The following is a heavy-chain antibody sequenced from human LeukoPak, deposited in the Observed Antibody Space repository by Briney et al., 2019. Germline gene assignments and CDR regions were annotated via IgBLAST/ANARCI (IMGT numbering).Heavy chain of an antibody. D-gene: IGHD4-17*01. J-gene: IGHJ4*02. V-gene: IGHV1-69*01. Sequence: SVKVSCKASGGTFSSYAISWVRQAPGQGLEWMGGIIPIFGTANYAQKFQGRVTITADESTSTAYMELSSLRSEDTAVYYCARTLFDYGDYVVYFDYWGRGTLVTVSS. CDR3: ARTLFDYGDYVVYFDY. CDR1: GGTFSSYA. CDR2: IIPIFGTA.